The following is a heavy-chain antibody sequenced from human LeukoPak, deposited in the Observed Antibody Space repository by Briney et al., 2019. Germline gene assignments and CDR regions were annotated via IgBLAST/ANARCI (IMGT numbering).Heavy chain of an antibody. V-gene: IGHV1-2*02. CDR3: ARDLRWLDVGNFDY. J-gene: IGHJ4*02. CDR1: GYTFTGHY. D-gene: IGHD4-23*01. CDR2: INPNSGGT. Sequence: ASVKVSFKASGYTFTGHYMYLVRQAPGQGLEWMGWINPNSGGTNYAQKFQGRVTMTRDTSISTAYMELSRLRSDDTAVYYCARDLRWLDVGNFDYWGQGTLVTVSS.